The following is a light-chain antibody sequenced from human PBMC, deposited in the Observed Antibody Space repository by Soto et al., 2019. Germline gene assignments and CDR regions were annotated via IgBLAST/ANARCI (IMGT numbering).Light chain of an antibody. Sequence: SYELTQPPSVSVSPGQTASITCSGDKLGDQYTCWYQQKPGQSPVQVIYQDNKRPSGIPERFSGSNSGNTATLTISGTQAMDEADYYCQAWDSSTYVFGTGTKLTVL. CDR3: QAWDSSTYV. CDR2: QDN. V-gene: IGLV3-1*01. J-gene: IGLJ1*01. CDR1: KLGDQY.